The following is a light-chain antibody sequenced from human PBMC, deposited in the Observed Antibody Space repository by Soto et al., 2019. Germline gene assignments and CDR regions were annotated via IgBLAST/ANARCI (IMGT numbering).Light chain of an antibody. J-gene: IGLJ1*01. Sequence: QSALTQPASVSGSPGQSITISCTGTSSDVGGYNYVSWYQQHPGKAPKLMIYEVSDRPSGVSNRFSGSKSGNTASLTISGLQADEEAHYYCSSYTSSSTLVFGTGTKGTVL. CDR3: SSYTSSSTLV. CDR1: SSDVGGYNY. V-gene: IGLV2-14*01. CDR2: EVS.